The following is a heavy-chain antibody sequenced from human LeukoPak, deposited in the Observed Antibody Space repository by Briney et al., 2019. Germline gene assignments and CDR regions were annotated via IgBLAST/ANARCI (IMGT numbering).Heavy chain of an antibody. J-gene: IGHJ4*02. V-gene: IGHV3-48*01. Sequence: GGSLRLSCAASGFTFSSYSMNWVRQAPGKGLEWVSYISSSSSTIYYADSVKGRFTISRDNAKNSLYLQMNSLRAEDTAVYYCARDIPGDYLGGQGDYWGQGTLVTVSS. D-gene: IGHD4-17*01. CDR2: ISSSSSTI. CDR1: GFTFSSYS. CDR3: ARDIPGDYLGGQGDY.